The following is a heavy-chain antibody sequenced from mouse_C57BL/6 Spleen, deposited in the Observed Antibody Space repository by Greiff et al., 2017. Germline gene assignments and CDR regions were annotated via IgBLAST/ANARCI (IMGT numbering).Heavy chain of an antibody. Sequence: EVQLQESGAELVRPGASVKLSCTASGFNIKDDYMHWVKQRPEQGLEWIGWIDPENGDTEYASKFQGKATIAADTSSNTAYLQLSSLTSEDTAVYYCTTGYYGSSSHFDYWGQGTTLTVSS. CDR2: IDPENGDT. CDR3: TTGYYGSSSHFDY. V-gene: IGHV14-4*01. D-gene: IGHD1-1*01. CDR1: GFNIKDDY. J-gene: IGHJ2*01.